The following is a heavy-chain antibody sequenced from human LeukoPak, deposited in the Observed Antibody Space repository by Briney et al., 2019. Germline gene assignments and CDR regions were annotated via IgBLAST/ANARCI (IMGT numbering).Heavy chain of an antibody. CDR2: TNHSGST. V-gene: IGHV4-34*01. CDR1: GGSFSGYY. D-gene: IGHD3-16*01. CDR3: ARGRGGSYLAY. J-gene: IGHJ4*02. Sequence: PSETLSLTCAVYGGSFSGYYWSWIRQPPGKGLEWIGETNHSGSTNYNPSLESRVTISVDTSKNQFSLKLSSVTAADTAVYYCARGRGGSYLAYWGQGTLVTVSS.